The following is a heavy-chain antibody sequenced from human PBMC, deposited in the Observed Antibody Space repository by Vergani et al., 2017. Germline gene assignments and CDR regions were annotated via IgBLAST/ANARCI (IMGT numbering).Heavy chain of an antibody. CDR1: GASIRSSNYY. J-gene: IGHJ4*02. Sequence: QLQLQESGPGLVKPSATLSLTCSVSGASIRSSNYYWGWIRQPPGKGLEWIASIYYSGSTYYNPSLKSRVTISVDTSKNQFSLQLNSVTPEDTAVYYCARRNHHSSGWAHIDYWGQGTLVTVSS. V-gene: IGHV4-39*01. CDR3: ARRNHHSSGWAHIDY. D-gene: IGHD6-19*01. CDR2: IYYSGST.